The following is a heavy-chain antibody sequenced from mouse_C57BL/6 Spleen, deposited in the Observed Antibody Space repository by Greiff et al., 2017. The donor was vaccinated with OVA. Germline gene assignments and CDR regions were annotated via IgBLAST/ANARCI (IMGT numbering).Heavy chain of an antibody. V-gene: IGHV1-64*01. J-gene: IGHJ3*01. D-gene: IGHD2-1*01. CDR2: IHPNSGST. CDR3: ARRGGGNYARFAY. Sequence: QVQLQQPGAELVKPGASVKLSCKASGYTFTSYWMHWVKQRPGQGLEWIGMIHPNSGSTNYNEKFKSKATLTVAKSSSTAYMQLSSLTSEDSAVYYGARRGGGNYARFAYWGQGTLVTVAA. CDR1: GYTFTSYW.